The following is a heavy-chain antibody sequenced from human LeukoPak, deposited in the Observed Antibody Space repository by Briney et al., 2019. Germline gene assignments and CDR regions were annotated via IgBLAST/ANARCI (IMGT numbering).Heavy chain of an antibody. J-gene: IGHJ4*02. CDR2: ISYDGNDK. Sequence: TGGSLRLSCAASGFTFVKHALHWVRQSPGMGLEWVAVISYDGNDKQYAESVKGRVTISRDNSKNTVSLQMDTLGPEDTAVYYCARDRETAADYYFDYWGQGTLVTVSS. V-gene: IGHV3-30*04. CDR1: GFTFVKHA. CDR3: ARDRETAADYYFDY. D-gene: IGHD6-13*01.